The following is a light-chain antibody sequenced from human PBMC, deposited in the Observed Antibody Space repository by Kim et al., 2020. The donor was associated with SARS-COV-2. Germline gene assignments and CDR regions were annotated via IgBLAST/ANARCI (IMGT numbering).Light chain of an antibody. CDR3: QQRSKWPLT. CDR2: DAS. CDR1: ENVINY. Sequence: PGERATLSCRASENVINYLVWYQQKLGQAPRLLIYDASNRATGIPDRFSGDGSGTDFTLTISSLDPEDSAIYYCQQRSKWPLTFGGGTKVDIK. V-gene: IGKV3-11*01. J-gene: IGKJ4*01.